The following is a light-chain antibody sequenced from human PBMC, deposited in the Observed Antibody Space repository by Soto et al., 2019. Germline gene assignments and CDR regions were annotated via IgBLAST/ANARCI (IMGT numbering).Light chain of an antibody. J-gene: IGKJ3*01. CDR1: QSLDNY. V-gene: IGKV1-39*01. CDR2: AAS. Sequence: DIQMTQSPSSLSASVGDSVTITCRASQSLDNYLNWYQQKPGKAPKLLIYAASSLQSGVPSRFSGSGSGTDFTLTISSLQSEDFATYYCQQIYNTLFTFGPGTTVDFK. CDR3: QQIYNTLFT.